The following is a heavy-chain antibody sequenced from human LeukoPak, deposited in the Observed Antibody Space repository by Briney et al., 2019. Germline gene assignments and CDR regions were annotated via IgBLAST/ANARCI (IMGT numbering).Heavy chain of an antibody. CDR1: GFTFSSYA. V-gene: IGHV3-23*01. CDR2: TSDTGGST. CDR3: ASAGTAMGRPFYFDY. D-gene: IGHD6-13*01. Sequence: GGSLRLSCAASGFTFSSYAMSWLRQAPGKGLEWVSGTSDTGGSTYYADTVKGRFTISRDNSKNTLYLQMNSLRVEDTAVYYCASAGTAMGRPFYFDYWGQGTLVTVSS. J-gene: IGHJ4*02.